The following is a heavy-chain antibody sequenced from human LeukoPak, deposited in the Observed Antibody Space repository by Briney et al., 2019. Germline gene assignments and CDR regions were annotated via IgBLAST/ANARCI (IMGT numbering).Heavy chain of an antibody. CDR3: ARDGLAVGAIRDY. J-gene: IGHJ4*02. V-gene: IGHV1-2*02. CDR1: GYTFTGYY. CDR2: INPNTGGT. Sequence: ASVKVSCKASGYTFTGYYMHWVRQAPGQGLEWMGWINPNTGGTNYAQKFQGRVTMTRDTSISTAYMELSRLRSDDTAVYYCARDGLAVGAIRDYWGQGTLVTVSS. D-gene: IGHD1-26*01.